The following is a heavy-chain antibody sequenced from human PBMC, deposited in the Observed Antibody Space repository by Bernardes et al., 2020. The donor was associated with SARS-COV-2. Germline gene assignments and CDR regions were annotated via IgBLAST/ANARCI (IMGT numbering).Heavy chain of an antibody. CDR1: GYTFTSYD. D-gene: IGHD3-3*01. CDR2: MNPNSGNT. CDR3: ARARGGDFWSGYYKYWFDP. Sequence: ASVKVSCKASGYTFTSYDINWVRQATGQGLEWMGWMNPNSGNTGYAQKFQGRVTMTRNTSISTAYMELSSLRSEDTAVYYCARARGGDFWSGYYKYWFDPCSQGTLVTVSS. J-gene: IGHJ5*02. V-gene: IGHV1-8*01.